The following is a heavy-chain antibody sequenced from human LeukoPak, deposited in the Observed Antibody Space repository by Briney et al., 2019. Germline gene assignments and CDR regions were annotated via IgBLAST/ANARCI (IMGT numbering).Heavy chain of an antibody. V-gene: IGHV1-18*01. CDR3: ARDHSQWSYISSWPGAY. CDR1: GYTFTIYG. D-gene: IGHD6-13*01. CDR2: ISAYNGNT. J-gene: IGHJ4*02. Sequence: ASVKVSCKASGYTFTIYGISWVRQAPGQGREWMGWISAYNGNTNYAQKLQGRVTMTTDTSTSTAYMELRSLRSDDTAVYYCARDHSQWSYISSWPGAYWGQGTLVTVSS.